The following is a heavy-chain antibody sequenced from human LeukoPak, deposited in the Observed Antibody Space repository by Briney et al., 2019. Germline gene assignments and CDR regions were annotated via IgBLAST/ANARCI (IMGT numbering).Heavy chain of an antibody. Sequence: GGSLRLSCAASGFIFSDYYLNWFHQAPGKGLEWVSRIGRDGRYTKYADSVKGRFTISRDNAKNTLNLQMNSLRAEDTAVYYCARDLGQYYDTSDNWFDPWGQGTLVTVSS. D-gene: IGHD3-22*01. CDR3: ARDLGQYYDTSDNWFDP. CDR2: IGRDGRYT. CDR1: GFIFSDYY. J-gene: IGHJ5*02. V-gene: IGHV3-74*01.